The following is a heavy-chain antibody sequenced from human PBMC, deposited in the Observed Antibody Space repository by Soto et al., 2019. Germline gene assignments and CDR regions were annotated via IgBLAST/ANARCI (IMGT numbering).Heavy chain of an antibody. CDR3: ASAAWEYYYYGMDV. CDR2: ISGSGGST. D-gene: IGHD1-26*01. J-gene: IGHJ6*02. Sequence: GGSLRLSCAASGFTFSSYAMSWVRQAPGKGLEWVSAISGSGGSTYYADSVKGRFTISRDNSKNTLYLQMNSLRAEDTAVYYCASAAWEYYYYGMDVWGQGTTVTVSS. V-gene: IGHV3-23*01. CDR1: GFTFSSYA.